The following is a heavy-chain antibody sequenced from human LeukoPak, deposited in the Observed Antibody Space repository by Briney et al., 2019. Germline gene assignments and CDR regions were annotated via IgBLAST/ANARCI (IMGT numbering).Heavy chain of an antibody. CDR2: ISYDGSNK. V-gene: IGHV3-30-3*01. J-gene: IGHJ4*02. Sequence: SLRLSCAASGFTFSSYAMPWVRQAPGKGLEWVAVISYDGSNKYYADSVKGRFTISRDNSKNTLYLQMNSLRAEDTAVYYCARESGYSYGYGYYDYWGQGTLVTVSS. D-gene: IGHD5-18*01. CDR3: ARESGYSYGYGYYDY. CDR1: GFTFSSYA.